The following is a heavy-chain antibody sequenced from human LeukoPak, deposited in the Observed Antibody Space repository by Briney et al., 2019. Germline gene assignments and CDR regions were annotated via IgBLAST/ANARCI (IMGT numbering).Heavy chain of an antibody. Sequence: GGTLGLSCAASGFTFSSYGMSWVRQAPGKGLEWVSAISGSGGSTYYADSVKGRFTISRANSKNSLYLQMNSLRAEDTAVYYCARGYCSGGSCFISAFDIWGQGTMVIVSS. CDR1: GFTFSSYG. CDR2: ISGSGGST. V-gene: IGHV3-23*01. D-gene: IGHD2-15*01. J-gene: IGHJ3*02. CDR3: ARGYCSGGSCFISAFDI.